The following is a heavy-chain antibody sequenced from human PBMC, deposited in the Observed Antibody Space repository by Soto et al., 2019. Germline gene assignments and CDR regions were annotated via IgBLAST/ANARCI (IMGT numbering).Heavy chain of an antibody. CDR1: GLTFSSYA. J-gene: IGHJ6*02. CDR3: ARDPGDLRFQHNYYYGMDV. V-gene: IGHV3-23*01. D-gene: IGHD7-27*01. CDR2: ISGSGGST. Sequence: PGGSLRLSCAASGLTFSSYAMSWVRQAPGKGLEWVSAISGSGGSTYYADSVKGRFTISRDNSKNTLYLQMNSLRAEDTAVYYCARDPGDLRFQHNYYYGMDVWGQGTTVTVSS.